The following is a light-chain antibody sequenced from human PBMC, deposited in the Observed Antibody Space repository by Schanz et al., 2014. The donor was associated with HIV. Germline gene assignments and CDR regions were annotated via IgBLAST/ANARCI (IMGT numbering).Light chain of an antibody. CDR2: EVS. V-gene: IGLV2-8*01. CDR3: SSYAGSNNYVV. Sequence: QSALTQPPSASGSPGQSVTISCTGTSSDVGDYNYVSWYQQHPGKAPKLMIYEVSKWPSGLSDRFSGSKSGNTASLTVSGLQAEDEADYYCSSYAGSNNYVVFGGGTKLTVV. CDR1: SSDVGDYNY. J-gene: IGLJ2*01.